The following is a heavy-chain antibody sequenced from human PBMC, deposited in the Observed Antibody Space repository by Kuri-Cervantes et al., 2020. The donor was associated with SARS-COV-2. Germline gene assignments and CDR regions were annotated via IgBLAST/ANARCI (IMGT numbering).Heavy chain of an antibody. D-gene: IGHD2-21*01. Sequence: ASVKVSCKASGYTFTGYYMHWVRQAPGQGLEWMGWINPNSGGTNYAQKFQGRVTMTRDTSISTAYMELRSLRSDDTAVYYCARTMDCGGDCYPFDYWGQGTLVTVSS. J-gene: IGHJ4*02. CDR1: GYTFTGYY. CDR3: ARTMDCGGDCYPFDY. V-gene: IGHV1-2*02. CDR2: INPNSGGT.